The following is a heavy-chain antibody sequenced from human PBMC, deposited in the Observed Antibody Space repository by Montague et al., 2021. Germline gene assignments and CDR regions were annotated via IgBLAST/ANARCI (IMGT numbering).Heavy chain of an antibody. J-gene: IGHJ4*02. CDR2: NYYRGNT. V-gene: IGHV4-39*01. CDR3: ARAGPRTYGGDSLDY. D-gene: IGHD3-10*01. CDR1: GGSISSSPFY. Sequence: SETLSLTCTVSGGSISSSPFYWGWIRQSPGEGLEWIGSNYYRGNTYYNPSLKSRVSLSIDTSKNQFSLKMNSVTAADTAVYYCARAGPRTYGGDSLDYWGQGALVTVSS.